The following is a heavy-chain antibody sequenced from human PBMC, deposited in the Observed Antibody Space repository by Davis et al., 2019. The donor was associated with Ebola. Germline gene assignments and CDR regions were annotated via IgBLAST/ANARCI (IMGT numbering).Heavy chain of an antibody. CDR2: IYYSGST. CDR1: GGSISNSSYY. D-gene: IGHD1-26*01. J-gene: IGHJ4*02. V-gene: IGHV4-39*01. Sequence: SETLSLTCTVSGGSISNSSYYWGWTRQPPGKGLEWIGSIYYSGSTYYNPSLKSRVTISVDTSKNQFSLKLSSVTAADTAVYYCARQGIVGATWVDYWGQGTLVTVSS. CDR3: ARQGIVGATWVDY.